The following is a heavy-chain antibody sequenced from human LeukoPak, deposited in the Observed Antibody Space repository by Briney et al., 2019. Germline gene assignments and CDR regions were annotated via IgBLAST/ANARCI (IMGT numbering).Heavy chain of an antibody. D-gene: IGHD3-22*01. CDR3: ARAYYYEPPTLDY. CDR1: GGSFSGYY. V-gene: IGHV4-34*01. CDR2: INHSGNT. Sequence: SETLSLTCVVYGGSFSGYYWSWIRQPPGKGLEWIGEINHSGNTNYNPSLESRVTISVDTSKNQFSLKLSSVTAADTAVYYCARAYYYEPPTLDYWGQGTLVTVSS. J-gene: IGHJ4*02.